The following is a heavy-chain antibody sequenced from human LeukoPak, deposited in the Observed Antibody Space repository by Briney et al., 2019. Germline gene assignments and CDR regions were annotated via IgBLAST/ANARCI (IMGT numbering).Heavy chain of an antibody. CDR1: GGSISSYY. Sequence: SSETLSLTCTVSGGSISSYYWSWIRQPPGKGLEWIGYIYTSGSTNYNPSLKSRVTISVDTSKNQFSLKLSSVTAADTAVYYCARLEGMGSAHYFDYWGQGTLVTVSS. CDR2: IYTSGST. J-gene: IGHJ4*02. D-gene: IGHD5-24*01. V-gene: IGHV4-4*09. CDR3: ARLEGMGSAHYFDY.